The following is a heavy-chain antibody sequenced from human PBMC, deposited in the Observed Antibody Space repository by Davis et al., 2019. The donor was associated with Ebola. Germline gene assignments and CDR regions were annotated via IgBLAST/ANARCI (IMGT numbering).Heavy chain of an antibody. CDR3: ARGDNYYGLDV. CDR1: TFSFNVYA. V-gene: IGHV3-30*14. CDR2: IGHDGTTK. J-gene: IGHJ6*02. Sequence: PGGSLRLSCGVSTFSFNVYAMHWVRQAPGKGLEWVAVIGHDGTTKTYADSVKGRFIISRDNSKNTMSLQMNSLGADDTAVYYCARGDNYYGLDVWGQGTTVTVSS.